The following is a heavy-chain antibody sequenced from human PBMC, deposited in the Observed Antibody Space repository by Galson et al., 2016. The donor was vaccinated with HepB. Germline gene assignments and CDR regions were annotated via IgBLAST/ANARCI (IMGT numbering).Heavy chain of an antibody. D-gene: IGHD2/OR15-2a*01. V-gene: IGHV3-23*01. J-gene: IGHJ4*02. CDR2: LTSSGGTA. CDR1: GFTFSTYS. CDR3: AKMQGYFAL. Sequence: LRLSCADSGFTFSTYSVSWVRQAPGKGLEWVSALTSSGGTAYYADSVRGRFTISRDNSKNTQYLQMNSLRADDTAVYFCAKMQGYFALWGQGTLVSVSS.